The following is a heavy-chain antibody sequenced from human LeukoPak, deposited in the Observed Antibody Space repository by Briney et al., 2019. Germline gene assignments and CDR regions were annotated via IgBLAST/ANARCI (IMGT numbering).Heavy chain of an antibody. V-gene: IGHV4-59*02. D-gene: IGHD1-26*01. CDR3: ARGGWELNY. Sequence: SETLSLTCTISGGSVSDYYWSWIRQSPGKGLEWIGYIYYTGSTTYNPSLKSRVTISVDTSKNQFSLKLSSVTAADTAVYYCARGGWELNYWGQGTLVTVSS. CDR1: GGSVSDYY. CDR2: IYYTGST. J-gene: IGHJ4*02.